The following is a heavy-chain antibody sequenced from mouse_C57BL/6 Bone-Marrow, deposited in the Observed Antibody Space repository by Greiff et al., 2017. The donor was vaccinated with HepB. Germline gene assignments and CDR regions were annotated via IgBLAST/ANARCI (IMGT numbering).Heavy chain of an antibody. D-gene: IGHD2-3*01. V-gene: IGHV1-42*01. J-gene: IGHJ2*01. CDR1: GYSFTGYY. CDR3: SIGWLLLY. CDR2: INPSTGGT. Sequence: EVQLQQSGPELVKPGASVKISCKASGYSFTGYYMNWVKQSPEKSLEWIGEINPSTGGTTYNQKFKAKATLTVDKSSSTAYMQLKSLTSEDSAVYYCSIGWLLLYWGQGTTLTVSS.